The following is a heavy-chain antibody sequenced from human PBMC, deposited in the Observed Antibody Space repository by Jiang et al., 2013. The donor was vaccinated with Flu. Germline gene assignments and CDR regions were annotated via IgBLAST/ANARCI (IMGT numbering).Heavy chain of an antibody. CDR2: IDPSDSYT. CDR3: ARGGIRRPFQDIVATISTWYFDL. Sequence: SWVRQMPGKGLEWMGRIDPSDSYTNYSPSFQGHVTISADKSISTAYLQWSSLKASDTAMYYCARGGIRRPFQDIVATISTWYFDLWGRGTLVTVSS. D-gene: IGHD5-12*01. J-gene: IGHJ2*01. V-gene: IGHV5-10-1*01.